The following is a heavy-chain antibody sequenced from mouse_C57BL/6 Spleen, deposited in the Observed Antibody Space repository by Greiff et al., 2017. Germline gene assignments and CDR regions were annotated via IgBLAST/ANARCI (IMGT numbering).Heavy chain of an antibody. CDR2: INPNNGGT. Sequence: VQLQQSGPELVKPGASVKMSCKASGYTFTDYNMHWVKQSHGKSLEWIGYINPNNGGTSYNQKFKGKATLTVNKSSSTAYMELRSLTSEDSAVYYCARNGIPTVVATNWGQGTTLTVSS. CDR1: GYTFTDYN. J-gene: IGHJ2*01. D-gene: IGHD1-1*01. CDR3: ARNGIPTVVATN. V-gene: IGHV1-22*01.